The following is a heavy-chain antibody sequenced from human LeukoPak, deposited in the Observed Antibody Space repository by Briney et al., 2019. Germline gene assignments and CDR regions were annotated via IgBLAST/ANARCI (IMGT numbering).Heavy chain of an antibody. CDR1: GFTFSSYA. CDR3: ARDPSGDCSGGSCYDPYFDY. D-gene: IGHD2-15*01. V-gene: IGHV3-64*01. CDR2: ISSNEGST. Sequence: PGGSLRLSCAASGFTFSSYAMHWLRQAPGKGLEYVSAISSNEGSTYYANSVKGRFTISRDNSKNALYLQMGSLRAEDMAVYYCARDPSGDCSGGSCYDPYFDYWGQGTLVTVSS. J-gene: IGHJ4*02.